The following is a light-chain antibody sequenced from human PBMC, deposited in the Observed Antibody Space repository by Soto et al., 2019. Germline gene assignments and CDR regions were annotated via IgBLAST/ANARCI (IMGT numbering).Light chain of an antibody. V-gene: IGKV4-1*01. CDR2: WAS. J-gene: IGKJ2*01. CDR3: QQYYTSPDT. CDR1: QSVEFRSDNKNY. Sequence: DIVMTQSPDSLAVSLGERATINCKSSQSVEFRSDNKNYLAWYQQRSGQPPKLLIYWASTRESGVPDRFSGSGSGTDFTLAISSLQAEDVAVYYCQQYYTSPDTFGQGTKLEIK.